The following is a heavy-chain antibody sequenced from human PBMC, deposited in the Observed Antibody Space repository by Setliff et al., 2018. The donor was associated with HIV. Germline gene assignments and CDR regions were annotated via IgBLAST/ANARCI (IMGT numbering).Heavy chain of an antibody. CDR3: ATESRLLAGGSYPFDN. V-gene: IGHV3-15*01. J-gene: IGHJ4*02. CDR1: GSMFTYAW. D-gene: IGHD1-26*01. Sequence: LGASLRLSCAAAGSMFTYAWLSWVRQAPGKGLEWVGRSKGKADGETIDYATPVKGRFIISRDYSENTLFLQMNDLKIEDTGVYYCATESRLLAGGSYPFDNWGQGTLVTVSS. CDR2: SKGKADGETI.